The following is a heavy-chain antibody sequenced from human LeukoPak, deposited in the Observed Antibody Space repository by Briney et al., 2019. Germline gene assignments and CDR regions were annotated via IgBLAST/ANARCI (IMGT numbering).Heavy chain of an antibody. Sequence: ASVKVSCKASGYTFTSYGISWVRQAPGQGLEWMGWISAYNGNTNYAQKLQGRVTMTTDTSTSTAYMELRSLRSDDTAVYYCARDLPNSSSWYCGYWGQGTLVTVSS. CDR1: GYTFTSYG. J-gene: IGHJ4*02. CDR3: ARDLPNSSSWYCGY. V-gene: IGHV1-18*01. D-gene: IGHD6-13*01. CDR2: ISAYNGNT.